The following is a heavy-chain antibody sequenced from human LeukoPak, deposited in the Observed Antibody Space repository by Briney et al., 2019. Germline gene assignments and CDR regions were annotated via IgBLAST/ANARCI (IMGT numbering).Heavy chain of an antibody. J-gene: IGHJ4*02. V-gene: IGHV3-23*01. CDR3: AKNAVTWNYFRLFDY. D-gene: IGHD1-7*01. Sequence: PGGSLRDSRAVSGFTFSSYAMTWVRQAPGKGLEWVSTISGTGGSTFYADSVKGRFTISRDNSKNTLYLQMNTLKAEDTALYYCAKNAVTWNYFRLFDYWGQGALVTVS. CDR1: GFTFSSYA. CDR2: ISGTGGST.